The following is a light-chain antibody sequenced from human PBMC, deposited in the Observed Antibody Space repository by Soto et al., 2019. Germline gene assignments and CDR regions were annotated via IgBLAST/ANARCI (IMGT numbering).Light chain of an antibody. CDR1: GSNIGAGYD. CDR2: ANT. J-gene: IGLJ1*01. CDR3: QSYDTSLSGYV. V-gene: IGLV1-40*01. Sequence: QSLLTQPPSVSGAPGQRVTISCTGSGSNIGAGYDIHWYQQVPGTAPKPLIYANTNRASGVPDRFSGSKSGTSASLAITGLQAEDEADYYCQSYDTSLSGYVFGPGTKLTVL.